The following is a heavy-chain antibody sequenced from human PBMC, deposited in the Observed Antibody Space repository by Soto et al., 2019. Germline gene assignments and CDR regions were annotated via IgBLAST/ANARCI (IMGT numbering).Heavy chain of an antibody. D-gene: IGHD1-26*01. J-gene: IGHJ4*02. CDR2: ISGSGGST. CDR1: GFTFSSYA. CDR3: AKGREELTYFDY. V-gene: IGHV3-23*01. Sequence: GRSLRLSCAASGFTFSSYAMSWVRQAPGKGLEWVSAISGSGGSTYYADSVKGRFTISRDNSKNTLYLQMNSLRAEDTAVYYCAKGREELTYFDYWGQGTLVTXSS.